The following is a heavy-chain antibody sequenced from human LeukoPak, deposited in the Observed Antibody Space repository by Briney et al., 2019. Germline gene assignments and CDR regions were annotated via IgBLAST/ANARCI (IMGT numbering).Heavy chain of an antibody. V-gene: IGHV3-30*04. Sequence: GRSLRLSCAASGFTFSNYAMHWVRQAPGKGLEWVAVISYDGNNKYYADSVKGRFTISRDNSKNTLYLQMNSLRAEDTAVYYCARDKFYSSSYFDYWGQGTLVTVSS. J-gene: IGHJ4*02. CDR1: GFTFSNYA. CDR3: ARDKFYSSSYFDY. D-gene: IGHD6-13*01. CDR2: ISYDGNNK.